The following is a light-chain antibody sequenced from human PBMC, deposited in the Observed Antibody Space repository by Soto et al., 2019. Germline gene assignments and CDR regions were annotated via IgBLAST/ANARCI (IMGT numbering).Light chain of an antibody. J-gene: IGKJ1*01. V-gene: IGKV3-15*01. CDR3: QQYNNWPPT. Sequence: IVMTQSPATLSVSPGERATLSCRASQGVSSNLAWYQQKPGQAPRLLICGASTRATGIPARFSGSGSGTEFTLTISSLQSEDFAVYYCQQYNNWPPTFGQGTKV. CDR1: QGVSSN. CDR2: GAS.